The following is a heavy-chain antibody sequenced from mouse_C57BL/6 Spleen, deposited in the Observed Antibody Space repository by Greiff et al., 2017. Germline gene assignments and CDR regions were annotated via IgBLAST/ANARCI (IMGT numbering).Heavy chain of an antibody. CDR3: ARSSGSSYPSYAMDY. D-gene: IGHD1-1*01. J-gene: IGHJ4*01. Sequence: VQLQQSGAELVRPGASVKLSCKASGYTFTDYYINWVKQRPGQGLEWIARIYPGSGNTYYNEKFKGKATLTAEKSSSTAYMQLSSLTSEDSAVYFCARSSGSSYPSYAMDYWGQGTSVTVSS. V-gene: IGHV1-76*01. CDR1: GYTFTDYY. CDR2: IYPGSGNT.